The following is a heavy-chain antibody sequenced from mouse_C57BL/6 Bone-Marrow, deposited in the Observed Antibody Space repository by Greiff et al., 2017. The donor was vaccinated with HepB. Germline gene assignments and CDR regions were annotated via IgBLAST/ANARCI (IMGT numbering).Heavy chain of an antibody. J-gene: IGHJ2*01. CDR1: GYTFTSYG. Sequence: VQLVESGAELARPGASVKLSCKASGYTFTSYGISWVKQRTGQGLEWIGEIYPRSGNTYYNEKFKGKATLTADKSSSTAYMELRSLTSEDSAVYFCARQKDGPRDYWGQGTTLTVSS. V-gene: IGHV1-81*01. D-gene: IGHD2-3*01. CDR3: ARQKDGPRDY. CDR2: IYPRSGNT.